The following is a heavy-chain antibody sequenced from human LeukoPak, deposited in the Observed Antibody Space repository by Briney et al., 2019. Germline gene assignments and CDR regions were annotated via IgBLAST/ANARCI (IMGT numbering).Heavy chain of an antibody. D-gene: IGHD3-10*01. CDR2: ISTSASTI. CDR1: GFTFSDYY. Sequence: GGSLRLSCAASGFTFSDYYMTWIRQAPGKGLEWVSYISTSASTIFYADSVKGRFTISRDNSKSTVYLQMNSLRVEDAAVYYCSKGLTSDFGGDLDPWGQGTLVTVSS. CDR3: SKGLTSDFGGDLDP. V-gene: IGHV3-11*04. J-gene: IGHJ5*02.